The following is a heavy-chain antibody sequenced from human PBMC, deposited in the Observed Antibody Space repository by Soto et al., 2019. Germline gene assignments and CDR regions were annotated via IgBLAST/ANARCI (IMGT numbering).Heavy chain of an antibody. J-gene: IGHJ5*02. CDR2: INPSGGST. Sequence: QVQLVQSGAEVKKPGASVKVSCKASGYTFTSYYMHWVRQAPGQGLEWMGIINPSGGSTSYAQKFKGRDTMTRDTSTGRGYMELSSLRCEETAVYYCARDRGSGGRGFDPWGPGTLVTVAS. CDR3: ARDRGSGGRGFDP. V-gene: IGHV1-46*01. D-gene: IGHD1-26*01. CDR1: GYTFTSYY.